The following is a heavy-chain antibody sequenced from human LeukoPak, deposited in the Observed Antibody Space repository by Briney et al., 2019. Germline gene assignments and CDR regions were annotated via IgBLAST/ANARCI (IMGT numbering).Heavy chain of an antibody. J-gene: IGHJ4*02. V-gene: IGHV3-23*01. CDR1: GFTFSSYA. CDR2: ISGSSGST. D-gene: IGHD2/OR15-2a*01. CDR3: AKDRLISWQMFDY. Sequence: HPGGSLRLSCAASGFTFSSYAMSWVRQAPRKGLEWVSAISGSSGSTYYADSVKGRFTISRDNSKNTLYLQMNSLRAEDTDVYYCAKDRLISWQMFDYWGQGTLVTVSS.